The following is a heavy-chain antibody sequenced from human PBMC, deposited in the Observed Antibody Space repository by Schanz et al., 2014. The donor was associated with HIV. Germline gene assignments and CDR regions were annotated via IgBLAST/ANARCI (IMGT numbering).Heavy chain of an antibody. CDR1: GFTFSGYG. V-gene: IGHV3-33*03. J-gene: IGHJ4*02. CDR2: IWYDGSNE. D-gene: IGHD6-13*01. Sequence: QVQLVESGGGVVQPGRSLRLSCAASGFTFSGYGMHWVRQAPGKGLEWVAVIWYDGSNEYYADSVKGRFTISRDNSKNTRYLQMNSLRAEDTAIYYCATFGSSWPGYFDSWGQGTLVTVSS. CDR3: ATFGSSWPGYFDS.